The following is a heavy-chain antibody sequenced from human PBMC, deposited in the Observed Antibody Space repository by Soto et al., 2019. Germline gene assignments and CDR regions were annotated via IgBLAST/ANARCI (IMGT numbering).Heavy chain of an antibody. V-gene: IGHV4-4*07. D-gene: IGHD3-3*02. Sequence: SETLSLTCTVTGGSINTYYWSWIRQSAGKGLEWIGRVYTTGSTNYNPSLKSRVTISVDTSRNQFSLSLRSVTAADTAVYYCARDXNFIFDDFADMRWNFDPWGRGTLVTVSS. J-gene: IGHJ5*02. CDR3: ARDXNFIFDDFADMRWNFDP. CDR1: GGSINTYY. CDR2: VYTTGST.